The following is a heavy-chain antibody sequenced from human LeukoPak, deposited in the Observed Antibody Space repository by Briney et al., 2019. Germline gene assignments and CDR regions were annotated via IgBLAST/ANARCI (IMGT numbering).Heavy chain of an antibody. V-gene: IGHV1-69*05. Sequence: SVKVSCKASGGTFSSYAISWLRQAPGQGLEWMGRIIPIFGTANYAQKFQGRVTITTDESTSTAYMELSSLRSEYTAVYYCASTTIAAADHFDYWGQGTLVTVSS. CDR2: IIPIFGTA. CDR1: GGTFSSYA. J-gene: IGHJ4*02. CDR3: ASTTIAAADHFDY. D-gene: IGHD6-13*01.